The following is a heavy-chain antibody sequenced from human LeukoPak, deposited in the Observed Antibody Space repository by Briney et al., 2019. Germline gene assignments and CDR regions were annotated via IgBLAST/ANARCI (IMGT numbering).Heavy chain of an antibody. Sequence: SVKVSCKASGGTFSSYAISWVRQAPGQGLEWMGRIIPILGIANYAQKFQGRVTITADKSTSTAYMELSSLRSEDTAVYYCARKPNWGGYHFDYWGQGTLVTVSS. CDR1: GGTFSSYA. J-gene: IGHJ4*02. CDR3: ARKPNWGGYHFDY. V-gene: IGHV1-69*04. D-gene: IGHD7-27*01. CDR2: IIPILGIA.